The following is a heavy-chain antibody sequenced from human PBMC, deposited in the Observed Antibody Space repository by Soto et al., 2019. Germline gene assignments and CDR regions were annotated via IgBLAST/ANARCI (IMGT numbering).Heavy chain of an antibody. CDR3: ARWQSRSWFAIYFDG. CDR2: IIPVFGTT. Sequence: QVQLVQSGAEVKKPGSSVKVSCRASGGTFSTSSISWVRQAPGQGLEWMGGIIPVFGTTKHAQKFQDRVTITADESTTTVYMELSSLTSADTAIYYCARWQSRSWFAIYFDGWGQGTLVTVSS. CDR1: GGTFSTSS. J-gene: IGHJ4*02. D-gene: IGHD6-13*01. V-gene: IGHV1-69*01.